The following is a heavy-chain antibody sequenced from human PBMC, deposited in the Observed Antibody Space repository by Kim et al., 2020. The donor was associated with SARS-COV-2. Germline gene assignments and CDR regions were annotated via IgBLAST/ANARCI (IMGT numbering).Heavy chain of an antibody. CDR1: GFTFSSYW. V-gene: IGHV3-74*01. J-gene: IGHJ6*02. Sequence: GGSLRLSCAASGFTFSSYWMHWVRQAPGKGLVWVSRINSDGSSTSYADSVKGRFTISRDNAKNTLYLQMNSLRAEDTAVYYCARDPDYDILTGYYIGYYYYGMDVWGQGTTVTVSS. D-gene: IGHD3-9*01. CDR3: ARDPDYDILTGYYIGYYYYGMDV. CDR2: INSDGSST.